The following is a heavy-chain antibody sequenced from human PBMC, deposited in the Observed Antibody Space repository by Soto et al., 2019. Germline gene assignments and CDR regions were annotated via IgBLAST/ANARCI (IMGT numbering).Heavy chain of an antibody. J-gene: IGHJ6*01. Sequence: GESLKISCEGRGYSFTDYSITWLRRTPVTGLEWMGKIHPSDSYTNFNPSFQGQVSISVDRSANTAYLQWTSLKASDSCIYYCARPLVETSPTYPVMDVWGHGTTVAFSS. V-gene: IGHV5-10-1*01. CDR1: GYSFTDYS. D-gene: IGHD1-1*01. CDR2: IHPSDSYT. CDR3: ARPLVETSPTYPVMDV.